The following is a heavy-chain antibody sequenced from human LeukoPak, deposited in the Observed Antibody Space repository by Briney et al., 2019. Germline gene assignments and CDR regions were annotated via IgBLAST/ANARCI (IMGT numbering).Heavy chain of an antibody. CDR2: IYYSGST. V-gene: IGHV4-59*01. D-gene: IGHD3-10*01. CDR1: GGSFSGYY. CDR3: AGSYSFGDWFDP. Sequence: SETLSLTCAVCGGSFSGYYWSWIRQPPGKGLEWIGYIYYSGSTNYNPSLKSRVTISVDTSKNQFSLKLSSVTAADTAVYYCAGSYSFGDWFDPWGQGTLVTVSS. J-gene: IGHJ5*02.